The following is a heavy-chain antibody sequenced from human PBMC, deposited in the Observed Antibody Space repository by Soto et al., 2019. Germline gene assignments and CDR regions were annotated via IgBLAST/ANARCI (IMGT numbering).Heavy chain of an antibody. J-gene: IGHJ6*02. V-gene: IGHV4-34*01. CDR3: ARDRGYYGSGRYYGMDV. D-gene: IGHD3-10*01. Sequence: SETLSLTCAVYGGSFSGYYWTWIRQPPGTGLEWIGEINHSGSTNYNPSLKSRVTISVDTSKNQFSLKLTSVTAADTAVYYCARDRGYYGSGRYYGMDVWGQGTTVTVSS. CDR2: INHSGST. CDR1: GGSFSGYY.